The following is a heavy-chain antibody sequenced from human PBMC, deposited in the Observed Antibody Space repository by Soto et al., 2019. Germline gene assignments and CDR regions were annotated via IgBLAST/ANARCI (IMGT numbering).Heavy chain of an antibody. J-gene: IGHJ4*02. D-gene: IGHD3-22*01. CDR3: ASNYYDSSGYYPGIGY. CDR1: GGTFSSYA. V-gene: IGHV1-69*13. CDR2: IIPIFGTA. Sequence: SVKVSCKASGGTFSSYAISWVRQAPGQGLEWMGGIIPIFGTANYAQKFQGRVTITADESTSTAYMELSSPRSEDTAVYYCASNYYDSSGYYPGIGYWGQGTLVTVSS.